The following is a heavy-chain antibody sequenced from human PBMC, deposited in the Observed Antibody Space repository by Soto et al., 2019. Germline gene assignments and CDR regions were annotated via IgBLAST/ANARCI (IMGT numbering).Heavy chain of an antibody. D-gene: IGHD6-19*01. CDR3: ARDVAVAGPPPVDY. Sequence: PGGSLRLSCVASGFTFSDYAMTWVRQAPGKGLEWVSVIWYDGSNKYYADSVKGRFTISRDNSKNTLYLQMNSLRAEDTAVYYCARDVAVAGPPPVDYWGQGTLVTVSS. CDR1: GFTFSDYA. J-gene: IGHJ4*02. V-gene: IGHV3-33*08. CDR2: IWYDGSNK.